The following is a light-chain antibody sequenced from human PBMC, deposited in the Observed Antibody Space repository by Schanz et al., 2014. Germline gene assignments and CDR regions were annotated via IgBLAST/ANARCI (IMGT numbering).Light chain of an antibody. J-gene: IGLJ2*01. CDR1: SSDVGGYDY. CDR3: SSFTSSSSCL. Sequence: QSALTQPASVSGSPGQSITISCTGTSSDVGGYDYVFWYQQHPGKAPKLMIYDVNNRPSGVSHRFSGSKSGTTASLTISDLQAEDEADYYCSSFTSSSSCLFGGGTKLTVL. V-gene: IGLV2-14*03. CDR2: DVN.